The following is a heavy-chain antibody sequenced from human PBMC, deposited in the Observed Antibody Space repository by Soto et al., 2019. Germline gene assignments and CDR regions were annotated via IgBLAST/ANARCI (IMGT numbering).Heavy chain of an antibody. CDR2: ISAYNGNT. CDR3: ARDLDDYGDYYYGMDV. CDR1: GYTFTSYG. J-gene: IGHJ6*02. V-gene: IGHV1-18*04. D-gene: IGHD4-17*01. Sequence: SVKVSCKASGYTFTSYGISWVRQAPGQGLEWMGWISAYNGNTNYAQKLQGRVTMTTDTSTSTAYMELRSLRSDDTAVYYCARDLDDYGDYYYGMDVWGQGTTVTVSS.